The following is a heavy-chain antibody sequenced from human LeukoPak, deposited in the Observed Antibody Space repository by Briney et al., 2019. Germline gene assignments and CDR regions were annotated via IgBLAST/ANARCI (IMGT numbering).Heavy chain of an antibody. Sequence: SETLSLTCTVSGGSISSSSYYWGWIRQPPGTGLEWIGSIYYSGSTYYNPSLKSRVTISVDTSKNQFSLKLSSVTAADTAVYYCARDGDYGDYVFDYWGQGTLVTVSS. CDR3: ARDGDYGDYVFDY. J-gene: IGHJ4*02. CDR2: IYYSGST. V-gene: IGHV4-39*07. D-gene: IGHD4-17*01. CDR1: GGSISSSSYY.